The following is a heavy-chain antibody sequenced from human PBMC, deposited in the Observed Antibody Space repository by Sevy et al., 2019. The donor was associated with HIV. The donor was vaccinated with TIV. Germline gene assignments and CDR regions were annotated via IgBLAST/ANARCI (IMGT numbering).Heavy chain of an antibody. CDR3: AGWGYDSSGSFDAFDI. V-gene: IGHV3-23*01. CDR2: IYGSSGGT. CDR1: GFTFISYA. Sequence: GGSLRLSCKPSGFTFISYAMSWVRQAPGKGLEWVSTIYGSSGGTYYADSVKGRFTISRDNSKNTLYLQMNSLRTEDTAVYYCAGWGYDSSGSFDAFDIWGQGTMVTVSS. J-gene: IGHJ3*02. D-gene: IGHD3-22*01.